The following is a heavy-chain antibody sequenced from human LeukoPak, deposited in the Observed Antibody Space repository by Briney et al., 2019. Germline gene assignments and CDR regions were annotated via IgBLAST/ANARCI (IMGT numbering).Heavy chain of an antibody. CDR1: GGSISSYY. D-gene: IGHD3-10*01. CDR2: IYHSGST. CDR3: ARDGSGPSDYGSGSYYNWFDP. J-gene: IGHJ5*02. V-gene: IGHV4-59*12. Sequence: PSETLSLTCTVSGGSISSYYWSWIRQPPGKGLEWIGEIYHSGSTNYNPSLKSRVTISVDKSKSQFSLKLSSVTAADTAVYYCARDGSGPSDYGSGSYYNWFDPWGQGTLVTVSS.